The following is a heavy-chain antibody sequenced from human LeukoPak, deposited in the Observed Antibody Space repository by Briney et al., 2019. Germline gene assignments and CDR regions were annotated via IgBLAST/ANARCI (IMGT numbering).Heavy chain of an antibody. D-gene: IGHD2-15*01. J-gene: IGHJ3*02. V-gene: IGHV4-59*01. CDR1: GGSISSYY. CDR3: ARVGDIVVVGYAFDN. Sequence: SETLSLTCTVSGGSISSYYWSWIRQPPGKGLEWIGYIYYSGSTNYNPSLKSRVTISVDTSKNQFSLKLSSVTAADTAVYYCARVGDIVVVGYAFDNWGQGTMVTVSS. CDR2: IYYSGST.